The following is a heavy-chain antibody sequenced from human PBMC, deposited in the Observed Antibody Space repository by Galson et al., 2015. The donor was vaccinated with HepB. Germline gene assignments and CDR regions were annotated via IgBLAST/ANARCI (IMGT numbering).Heavy chain of an antibody. J-gene: IGHJ4*02. CDR2: ISGSGGST. Sequence: SLRLSCAASGFTFSSYAMSWVRQAPGKGLEWVSAISGSGGSTYYADSVKGRFTISRDNSKNTLYLQMNSLRAEDTAVYYCAKWCSGGSCFDYWGQGTLVTVSS. CDR3: AKWCSGGSCFDY. V-gene: IGHV3-23*01. D-gene: IGHD2-15*01. CDR1: GFTFSSYA.